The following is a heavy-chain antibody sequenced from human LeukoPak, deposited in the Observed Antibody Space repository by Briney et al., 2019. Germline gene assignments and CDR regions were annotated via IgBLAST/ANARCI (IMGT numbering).Heavy chain of an antibody. CDR1: GYAFTSYG. J-gene: IGHJ4*02. CDR3: ARYHSSGWYVSDY. D-gene: IGHD6-19*01. V-gene: IGHV1-18*01. Sequence: ASVKVSCKASGYAFTSYGVSWVRQAPGQRLEWMGWISVHNGNTNYAQKFQGRVTMTTDTSTSTAYMELRSLRSDDTAVYYCARYHSSGWYVSDYWGQGTLVTVSS. CDR2: ISVHNGNT.